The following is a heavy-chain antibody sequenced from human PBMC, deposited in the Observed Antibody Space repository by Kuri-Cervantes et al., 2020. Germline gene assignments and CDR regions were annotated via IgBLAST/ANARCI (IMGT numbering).Heavy chain of an antibody. CDR3: VRDILYRGGRYFDT. Sequence: GESLKISCAASGFTFSSYAMHWVRQAPGKGLEWVAVISYDGSNKYYADSMKGRFTISRDNSKNTLYLQMNSLRAEDTALYYCVRDILYRGGRYFDTWGQGTLVTVSS. CDR1: GFTFSSYA. D-gene: IGHD2/OR15-2a*01. CDR2: ISYDGSNK. J-gene: IGHJ4*02. V-gene: IGHV3-30*07.